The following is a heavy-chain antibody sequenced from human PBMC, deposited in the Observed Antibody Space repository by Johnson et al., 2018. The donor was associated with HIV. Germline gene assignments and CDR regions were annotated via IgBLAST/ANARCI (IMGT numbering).Heavy chain of an antibody. CDR2: IYSGGST. D-gene: IGHD1-26*01. Sequence: VQLVESGGGVVQPGRSLRLSCAASGFTFRTYAIHWVRQVPGKGLEWVSVIYSGGSTYYADSVKGRFTISRDNSKNTLYLQMNSLRAEDTAVYYCARDQGGSYYAAFDIWGQGTMVTVSS. CDR3: ARDQGGSYYAAFDI. J-gene: IGHJ3*02. CDR1: GFTFRTYA. V-gene: IGHV3-66*01.